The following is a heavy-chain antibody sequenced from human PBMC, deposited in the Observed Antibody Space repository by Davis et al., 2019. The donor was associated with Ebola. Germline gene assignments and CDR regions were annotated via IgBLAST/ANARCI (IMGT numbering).Heavy chain of an antibody. V-gene: IGHV3-48*03. CDR2: ISSSGSTI. Sequence: GESLKISCAASGFTFSSYEMIWVRQAPGKGLEWVSYISSSGSTIYYADSVKGRFTFSRDNAKHSLYLQMNSLGVEDTAVYYCARVGNYYYYMDVWGKGTTVTVSS. D-gene: IGHD7-27*01. J-gene: IGHJ6*03. CDR3: ARVGNYYYYMDV. CDR1: GFTFSSYE.